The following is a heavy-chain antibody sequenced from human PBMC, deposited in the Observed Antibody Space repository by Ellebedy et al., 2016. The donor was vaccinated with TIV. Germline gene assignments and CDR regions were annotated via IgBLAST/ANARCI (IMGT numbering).Heavy chain of an antibody. CDR2: ITGMFRTV. D-gene: IGHD3-22*01. V-gene: IGHV1-69*13. CDR3: ARGSAYYQRYFDH. CDR1: GGTFNSHA. J-gene: IGHJ4*02. Sequence: SVKVSCRASGGTFNSHAISWVRQAPGQGLEWMGGITGMFRTVTYAQKFQGRVTITADEFMSIAYMDLSSLRSEDSAVYYCARGSAYYQRYFDHWGQGTLVTVSS.